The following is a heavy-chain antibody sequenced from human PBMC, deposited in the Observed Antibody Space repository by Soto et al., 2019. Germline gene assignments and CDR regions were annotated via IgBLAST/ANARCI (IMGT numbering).Heavy chain of an antibody. CDR1: GGSISSYY. V-gene: IGHV4-59*01. CDR2: IYYSGST. Sequence: KPSETLSLTCTVSGGSISSYYWSWIRQPPGKGLEWIGYIYYSGSTNYNPSLKSRVTISVDTSKNQFSLKLSSVTAADTAVYYCARDIAGANLLFDYWGQGTLVTVSS. CDR3: ARDIAGANLLFDY. D-gene: IGHD1-26*01. J-gene: IGHJ4*02.